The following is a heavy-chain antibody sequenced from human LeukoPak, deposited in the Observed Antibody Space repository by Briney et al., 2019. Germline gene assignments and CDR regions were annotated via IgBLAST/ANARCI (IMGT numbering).Heavy chain of an antibody. Sequence: SGTLSLTCAVSGGSISSSYWWSWVRQPPGKGLEWIGEIYHSGTTNYNPSLKSRVTISVDKLKNQFSLRLSSVTAADTAVYYCARDTPAVASSAFDSWGQGTLVTVSS. J-gene: IGHJ4*02. D-gene: IGHD6-19*01. CDR2: IYHSGTT. V-gene: IGHV4-4*02. CDR1: GGSISSSYW. CDR3: ARDTPAVASSAFDS.